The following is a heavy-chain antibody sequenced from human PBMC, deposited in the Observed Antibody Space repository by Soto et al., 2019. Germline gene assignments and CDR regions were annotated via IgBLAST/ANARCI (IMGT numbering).Heavy chain of an antibody. D-gene: IGHD3-10*01. CDR2: IGTAGDA. J-gene: IGHJ4*02. V-gene: IGHV3-13*04. CDR1: GFTISRYD. CDR3: ARAFITGVLDY. Sequence: PWGSLRLSCPASGFTISRYDMHWFRQVTGKGLEWVSAIGTAGDAYYPNSVKGRFTISRENAKNSLYLQMNSLRAGDTAVYYCARAFITGVLDYWGQGTLVTVSS.